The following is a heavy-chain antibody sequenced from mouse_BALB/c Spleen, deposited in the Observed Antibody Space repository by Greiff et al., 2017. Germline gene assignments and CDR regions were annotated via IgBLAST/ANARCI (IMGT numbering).Heavy chain of an antibody. Sequence: EVKVVESGPELVKPGASVKISCKASGYSFTGYFMNWVKQSHGKSLEWIGRINPYNGDTFYNQKFKGKATLTVDKSSSIAHMELLSLTSEDSAVYYCGRDDYDQEFAYWGQGTLVTVSA. J-gene: IGHJ3*01. CDR3: GRDDYDQEFAY. V-gene: IGHV1-37*01. CDR2: INPYNGDT. D-gene: IGHD2-4*01. CDR1: GYSFTGYF.